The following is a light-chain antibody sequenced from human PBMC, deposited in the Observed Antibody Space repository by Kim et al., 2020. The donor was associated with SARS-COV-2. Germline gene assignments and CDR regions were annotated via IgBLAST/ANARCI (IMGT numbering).Light chain of an antibody. CDR3: QQYFNWPPYT. V-gene: IGKV3-15*01. CDR1: QSVNSD. J-gene: IGKJ2*01. CDR2: GAS. Sequence: VSQGERAALSCKGSQSVNSDLAWYQHKPGQSPRLLIQGASTRATDIPARFRGSGSEKEFTLTISNLQSEDSAIYYCQQYFNWPPYTFGQGTKLEI.